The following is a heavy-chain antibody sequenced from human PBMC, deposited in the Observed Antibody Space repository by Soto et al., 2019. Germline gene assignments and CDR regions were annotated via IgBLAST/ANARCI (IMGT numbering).Heavy chain of an antibody. V-gene: IGHV4-38-2*01. CDR1: GYSISSGYY. Sequence: SETLSLTCAVSGYSISSGYYWGWIRQPPGKGLEWIGSIYHSGSTYYNPSLKSRVTISVDTSKNQFSLKLSSVTAADTAVYYCARRSIDAWTIFGVVSGGFDYWGQGTLVTV. D-gene: IGHD3-3*01. CDR2: IYHSGST. J-gene: IGHJ4*02. CDR3: ARRSIDAWTIFGVVSGGFDY.